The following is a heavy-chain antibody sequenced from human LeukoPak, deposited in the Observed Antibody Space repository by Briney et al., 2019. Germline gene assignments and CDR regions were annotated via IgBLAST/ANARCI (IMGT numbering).Heavy chain of an antibody. Sequence: PGRSLRLSCAASGFTFDDYAMHWVRQAPGKGLEWVSGISWNSGSIGYADSVKGRFTISGDNAKNSLYLQMNSLRAEDTALYYCAKDAGYGDYSYYFDYWGQGTLVTVS. J-gene: IGHJ4*02. V-gene: IGHV3-9*01. CDR1: GFTFDDYA. CDR2: ISWNSGSI. D-gene: IGHD4-17*01. CDR3: AKDAGYGDYSYYFDY.